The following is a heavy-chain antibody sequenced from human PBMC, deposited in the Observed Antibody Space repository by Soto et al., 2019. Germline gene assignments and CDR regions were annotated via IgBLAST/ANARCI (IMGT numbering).Heavy chain of an antibody. CDR3: ARDPSTANELDY. D-gene: IGHD4-4*01. Sequence: PGGSLRLSCAASGFTFSSYSMNWVRQAPGKGLEWVSSISSSSSYIYYADSVKGRFTISRDNAKNSLYLQMNSLRAEDTAVYYCARDPSTANELDYWGQGTLVTVSS. CDR1: GFTFSSYS. V-gene: IGHV3-21*01. CDR2: ISSSSSYI. J-gene: IGHJ4*02.